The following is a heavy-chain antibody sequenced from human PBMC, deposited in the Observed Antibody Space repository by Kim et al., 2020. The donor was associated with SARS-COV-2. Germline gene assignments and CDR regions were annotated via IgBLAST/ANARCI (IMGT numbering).Heavy chain of an antibody. CDR2: SSSPK. V-gene: IGHV3-48*02. CDR3: ARGDGGY. J-gene: IGHJ4*02. D-gene: IGHD2-21*01. Sequence: SSSPKSYADSGKGRFTISRDNAKNSLYLQMNSLGDEDSAVYYCARGDGGYWGQGTLVTVSS.